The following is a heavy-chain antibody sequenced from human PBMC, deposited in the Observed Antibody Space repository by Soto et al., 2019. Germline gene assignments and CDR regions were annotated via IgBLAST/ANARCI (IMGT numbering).Heavy chain of an antibody. Sequence: PSETLSLTCTVSGGSISSSSYFWGWIRQPPGKGLEWIGSIYYSGNTYYNPSLKSRVTISVDTSKKQFSLKLSSVTAADTAVYYCGRHGLGSGYYYYYGMDVWGHGTTVTVSS. D-gene: IGHD2-15*01. CDR2: IYYSGNT. V-gene: IGHV4-39*01. CDR3: GRHGLGSGYYYYYGMDV. CDR1: GGSISSSSYF. J-gene: IGHJ6*02.